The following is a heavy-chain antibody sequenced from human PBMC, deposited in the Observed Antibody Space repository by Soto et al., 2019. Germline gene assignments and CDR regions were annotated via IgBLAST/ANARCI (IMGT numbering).Heavy chain of an antibody. CDR3: AALNYDILTGYYKLQFEY. V-gene: IGHV1-24*01. CDR1: GYTLTELS. CDR2: FDPEDGET. D-gene: IGHD3-9*01. J-gene: IGHJ4*02. Sequence: ASLKVACKIAGYTLTELSMHCGRHTNGKGLEWMGGFDPEDGETIYAQKFQGRVTMTEDTSTDTAYMELSSLRSEDTAVYYCAALNYDILTGYYKLQFEYWGQGTLVTVSS.